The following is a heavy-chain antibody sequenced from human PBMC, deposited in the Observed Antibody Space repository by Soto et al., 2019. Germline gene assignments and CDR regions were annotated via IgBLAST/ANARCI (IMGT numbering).Heavy chain of an antibody. D-gene: IGHD2-15*01. J-gene: IGHJ4*02. Sequence: QLPLQESGPGLVKPSETLSLTCTVSGGSISSSSYYWGWIRQPPGKGLEWIGSIYYSGSTYYNPSLKRRVTISVDTSKNQFSLKLSSVTAADTAVYYCARHTPAISISDHWGQGTLVTVSS. CDR3: ARHTPAISISDH. CDR1: GGSISSSSYY. V-gene: IGHV4-39*01. CDR2: IYYSGST.